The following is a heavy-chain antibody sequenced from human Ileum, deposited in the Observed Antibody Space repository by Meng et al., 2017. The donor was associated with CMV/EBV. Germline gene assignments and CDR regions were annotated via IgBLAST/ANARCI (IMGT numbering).Heavy chain of an antibody. V-gene: IGHV2-5*02. CDR3: AHGSGLLFDY. CDR1: GVSLSLNGVC. J-gene: IGHJ4*02. CDR2: IYCDYDK. Sequence: TDFGPPHLNTPLTPTLAFTLSGVSLSLNGVCVGLTRQPPGKALDLLSFIYCDYDKRFNSCVKSRVTMTKDTSQNQVILAMANHAPVDTSTNLCAHGSGLLFDYWGQGTLVTVSS. D-gene: IGHD6-19*01.